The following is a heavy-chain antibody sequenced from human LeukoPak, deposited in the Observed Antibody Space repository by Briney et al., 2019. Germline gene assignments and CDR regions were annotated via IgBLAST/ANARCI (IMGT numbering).Heavy chain of an antibody. Sequence: PSETLSLTCAVYGGSFSGDYWGWIRQPPGKGLEWIGSSYYSGRTYYSPSLKSRVTISVDTSKNQFSLKLSSVTAADTAVYYCARVPRYYYYYMDVWGKGTTVTVSS. J-gene: IGHJ6*03. CDR2: SYYSGRT. CDR1: GGSFSGDY. V-gene: IGHV4-34*01. CDR3: ARVPRYYYYYMDV.